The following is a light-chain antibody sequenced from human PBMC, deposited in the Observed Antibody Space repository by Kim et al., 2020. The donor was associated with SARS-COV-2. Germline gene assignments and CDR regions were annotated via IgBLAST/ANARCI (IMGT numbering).Light chain of an antibody. Sequence: EIVLTQSPASLSVSPGESVTLSCRAGQSVGTYLAWYQQKPGQAPRLLIYAASARVTGLPTRFSGSGSETEFTLTITNLQSEDFAVYYCHQYNNWHAFGQGTKLEI. CDR1: QSVGTY. CDR3: HQYNNWHA. J-gene: IGKJ2*01. CDR2: AAS. V-gene: IGKV3-15*01.